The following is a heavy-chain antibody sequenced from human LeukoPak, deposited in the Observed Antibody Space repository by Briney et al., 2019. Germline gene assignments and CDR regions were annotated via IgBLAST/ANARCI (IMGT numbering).Heavy chain of an antibody. D-gene: IGHD3-9*01. J-gene: IGHJ5*02. Sequence: PSETLSPTCTVSGGSISSYYWSWIRQPAGKGLEWIGRIYTSGSTNYNPSLKSRVTMSVDTSKNQFSLKLSSVTAADTAVYYCARVFYFSDILREHWFDPWGQGTLVTVSS. CDR1: GGSISSYY. CDR2: IYTSGST. V-gene: IGHV4-4*07. CDR3: ARVFYFSDILREHWFDP.